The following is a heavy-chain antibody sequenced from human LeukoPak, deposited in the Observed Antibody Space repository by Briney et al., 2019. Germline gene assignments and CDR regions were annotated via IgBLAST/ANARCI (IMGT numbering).Heavy chain of an antibody. CDR2: IYYSGST. D-gene: IGHD3-22*01. Sequence: SQTLSLTCTVSGASISSGGYYWSWIRQHPGKGLEWIGYIYYSGSTYYNPSLKSQLTISVATTKNKFSLTLSSVTATHTAVYYCARAPWYYYDSSGYPHWFDPWRQGTLVPVSS. CDR1: GASISSGGYY. CDR3: ARAPWYYYDSSGYPHWFDP. J-gene: IGHJ5*02. V-gene: IGHV4-31*01.